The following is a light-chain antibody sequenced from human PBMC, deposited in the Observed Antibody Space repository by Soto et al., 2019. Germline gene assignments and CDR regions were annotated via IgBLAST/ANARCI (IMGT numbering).Light chain of an antibody. CDR1: QGIRND. Sequence: AIPMTQSPSSLSASVGDRVTITCRASQGIRNDLGWYQQKPGKAPKLLIYAASSLQSGVPSRFSGSGSGTDFTLTISSLQPEDFGTFYCLQDYNSPPTFGHGTKLEIK. CDR2: AAS. CDR3: LQDYNSPPT. J-gene: IGKJ2*01. V-gene: IGKV1-6*01.